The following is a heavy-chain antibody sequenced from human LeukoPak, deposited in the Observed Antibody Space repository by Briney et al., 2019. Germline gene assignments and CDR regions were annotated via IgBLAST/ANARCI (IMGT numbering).Heavy chain of an antibody. CDR2: ISYDGSNK. Sequence: GGSLRLSCAASGFTFSSYAMHWVRQAPGKGLEWVAVISYDGSNKYYADSVKGRFTISRDNSKNTLYLQMNSLRAEDTAVYYCAKVEVDSSSPAPTDNIDYWGQGTLVTVSS. V-gene: IGHV3-30*04. CDR1: GFTFSSYA. D-gene: IGHD6-6*01. CDR3: AKVEVDSSSPAPTDNIDY. J-gene: IGHJ4*02.